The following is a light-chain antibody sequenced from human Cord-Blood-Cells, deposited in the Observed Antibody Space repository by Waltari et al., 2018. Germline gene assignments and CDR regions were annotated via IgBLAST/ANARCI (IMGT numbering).Light chain of an antibody. CDR1: QSVSSN. J-gene: IGKJ2*01. CDR3: QQYNNWPPYT. CDR2: GAS. V-gene: IGKV3-15*01. Sequence: EIVMTQSPATPSVSPGESATLSCRASQSVSSNLAWYQQKPGQAPRLLIYGASTRATGIPARFSGSGSGTEFTLTISSLQSEDFAVYYCQQYNNWPPYTFGQGTKLEIK.